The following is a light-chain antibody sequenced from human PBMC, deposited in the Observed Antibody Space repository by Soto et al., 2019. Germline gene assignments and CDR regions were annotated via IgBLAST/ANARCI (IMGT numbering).Light chain of an antibody. CDR1: SSDVGGYNY. Sequence: QSVLTQPASVSGSPGQSITISCTGTSSDVGGYNYVSWYQQHPGKAPKLMIYDVSNRPSGVSNRFSGSKSGNTASLTISGLQAEDDADYYCISYTSSSTLVPFGTGTKVTVL. J-gene: IGLJ1*01. CDR3: ISYTSSSTLVP. CDR2: DVS. V-gene: IGLV2-14*01.